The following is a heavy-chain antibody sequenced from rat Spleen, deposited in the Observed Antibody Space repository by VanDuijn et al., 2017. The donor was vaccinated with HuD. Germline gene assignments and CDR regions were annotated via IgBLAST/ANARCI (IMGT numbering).Heavy chain of an antibody. V-gene: IGHV2S63*01. CDR3: ARGAYGGYSEWFDY. D-gene: IGHD1-11*01. CDR1: GFSLTDYS. J-gene: IGHJ2*01. Sequence: VQLKESGPGLVQPSQTLSLTCTVSGFSLTDYSVHWVRQPPGKGLEWMGVMWSDGDTSYNSALKSRLSISRDTSKNQVFLKMNSLQSEDTTTYYCARGAYGGYSEWFDYWGQGVMVTVSS. CDR2: MWSDGDT.